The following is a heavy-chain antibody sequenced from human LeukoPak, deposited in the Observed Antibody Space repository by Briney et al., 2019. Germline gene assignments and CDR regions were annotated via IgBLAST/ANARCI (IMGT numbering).Heavy chain of an antibody. Sequence: SETLSLTCTVSGGSISSYYWSWIRQPAGKGLEWIGRIYTSGSTNYNPSLKSRVTISVDKSKNQFSLKLSSVTAADTAVYYRARGSSSWSFGEYWGQGTLVTVSS. V-gene: IGHV4-4*07. CDR1: GGSISSYY. CDR2: IYTSGST. J-gene: IGHJ4*02. CDR3: ARGSSSWSFGEY. D-gene: IGHD6-13*01.